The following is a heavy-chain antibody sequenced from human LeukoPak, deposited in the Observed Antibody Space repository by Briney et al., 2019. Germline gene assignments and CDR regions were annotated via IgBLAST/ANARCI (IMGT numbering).Heavy chain of an antibody. V-gene: IGHV4-59*01. J-gene: IGHJ4*02. CDR2: IYYSGST. Sequence: SETLSLTCTVSGGSISRYYWSWIRQPPGKGLEWIGYIYYSGSTNYNPSLKSRVTISVDTSKNQFSLKLSSVTAADTAVYYCARDLEWSRSGERLDYWGQGTLVTVSS. CDR3: ARDLEWSRSGERLDY. CDR1: GGSISRYY. D-gene: IGHD3-3*01.